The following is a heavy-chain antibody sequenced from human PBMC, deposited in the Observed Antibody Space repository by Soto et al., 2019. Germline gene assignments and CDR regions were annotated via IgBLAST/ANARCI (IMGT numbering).Heavy chain of an antibody. J-gene: IGHJ5*02. V-gene: IGHV3-21*01. CDR2: ISSGGSYI. D-gene: IGHD1-26*01. Sequence: EVQVVESGGGLVQPGGSLRLSCSFTFSMYSMSWVRQAAGKGLEWVASISSGGSYIKYADSVKGRFTISRDNAKNSVSLQMNSLRVDDTAVYFCTRDQGGSYDSWFDPWGQGTLVTVSS. CDR3: TRDQGGSYDSWFDP. CDR1: FTFSMYS.